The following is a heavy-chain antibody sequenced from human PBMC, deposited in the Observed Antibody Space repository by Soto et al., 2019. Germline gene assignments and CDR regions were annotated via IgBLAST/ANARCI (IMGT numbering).Heavy chain of an antibody. Sequence: SETLSLTCTVSGGSISSGGYYWSWIRQHPGKGLELIGYIYYSGRTYYNPSLHSRVSIAVDTTENQFSLKLTSVTAADTSVYYCARGSFSSSSSWFDPWGRGTLVTVSS. J-gene: IGHJ5*02. CDR1: GGSISSGGYY. CDR3: ARGSFSSSSSWFDP. V-gene: IGHV4-31*03. D-gene: IGHD6-6*01. CDR2: IYYSGRT.